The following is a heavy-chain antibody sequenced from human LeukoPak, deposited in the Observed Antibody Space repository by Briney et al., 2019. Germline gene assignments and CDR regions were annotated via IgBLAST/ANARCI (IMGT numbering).Heavy chain of an antibody. CDR1: GFTFSSLS. V-gene: IGHV3-23*01. CDR3: GKDPNGDYVGAFDM. CDR2: ISGTGTST. J-gene: IGHJ3*02. D-gene: IGHD4-17*01. Sequence: PGGSLRLSCTVSGFTFSSLSMAWVRQAPGKGLEWVSTISGTGTSTYYADSVEGRFTISRDNSKNTLFLQVNSLRAEDTAVYYCGKDPNGDYVGAFDMWGQGTMVTVSS.